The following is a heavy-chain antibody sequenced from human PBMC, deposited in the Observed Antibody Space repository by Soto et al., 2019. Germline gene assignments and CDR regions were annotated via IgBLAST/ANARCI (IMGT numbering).Heavy chain of an antibody. CDR3: ARDMIPAAISYRYYAMDV. J-gene: IGHJ6*02. V-gene: IGHV1-69*01. CDR2: IIPIFETT. Sequence: QVQLVQSGAEVKKPGSSVKVSCKASGGTFSNYAFSWVRQVPGLGLEWMGGIIPIFETTNYAQKFQGRVTITADESTSTTYMELSSLSSEDTAVFFCARDMIPAAISYRYYAMDVWGQGTTVTVSS. CDR1: GGTFSNYA. D-gene: IGHD2-2*01.